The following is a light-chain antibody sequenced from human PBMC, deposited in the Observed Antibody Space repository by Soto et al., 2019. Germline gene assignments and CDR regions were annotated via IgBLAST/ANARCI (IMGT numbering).Light chain of an antibody. J-gene: IGKJ3*01. CDR2: DAS. V-gene: IGKV3-11*01. CDR3: QQYNGSPFT. CDR1: QSVRSF. Sequence: EIVLTQSPATLSLSPGDRATLSCRASQSVRSFLAWYQQKPGQAPRLLIFDASHRATGIPARFSGSGSGTDFTLTISSLEPEDFAVYYCQQYNGSPFTFGPGTKVDIK.